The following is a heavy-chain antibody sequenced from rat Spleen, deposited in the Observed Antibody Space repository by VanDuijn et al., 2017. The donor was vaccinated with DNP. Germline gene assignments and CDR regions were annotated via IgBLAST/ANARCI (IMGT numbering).Heavy chain of an antibody. D-gene: IGHD1-9*01. CDR3: ARHTTDITYYFNY. Sequence: EVHLVESGGDLVQPGRSLKLSCIASGFTFNNYWMTWIRQVPGKGLEWVASITSNGVSTYYPDSVQGRFTISRDNAKNTLYLQMNSLRSEDTATYYCARHTTDITYYFNYWGQGVMVTVSS. CDR2: ITSNGVST. V-gene: IGHV5-31*01. J-gene: IGHJ2*01. CDR1: GFTFNNYW.